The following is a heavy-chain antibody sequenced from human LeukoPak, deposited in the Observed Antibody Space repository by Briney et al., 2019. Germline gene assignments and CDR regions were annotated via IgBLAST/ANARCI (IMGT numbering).Heavy chain of an antibody. D-gene: IGHD3-10*01. Sequence: PGGSLRLSCAASGFTFSSYSMNWVRQAPGKGLEWVSFISNSGSSVYYADSVKGRFTISSDNAKNSLYLQMNSLRAEDTAVYYCARGRYYYGSGTYYKQAYYMDVWGKGTTVTISS. CDR1: GFTFSSYS. V-gene: IGHV3-48*04. CDR3: ARGRYYYGSGTYYKQAYYMDV. J-gene: IGHJ6*03. CDR2: ISNSGSSV.